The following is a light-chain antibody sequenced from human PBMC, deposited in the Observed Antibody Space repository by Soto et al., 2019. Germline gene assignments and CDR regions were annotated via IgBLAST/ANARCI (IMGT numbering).Light chain of an antibody. CDR3: QHYNKLPLT. CDR1: QSVSSN. V-gene: IGKV3-15*01. CDR2: GAS. Sequence: EIVLTQSPATLSVSPGERATLSCRASQSVSSNLAWYQHKPGQAPRLVIYGASPSATGIPARFSVSGSGTEFTLPISSLQFEDFAVYYCQHYNKLPLTFGGGAKVEIK. J-gene: IGKJ4*01.